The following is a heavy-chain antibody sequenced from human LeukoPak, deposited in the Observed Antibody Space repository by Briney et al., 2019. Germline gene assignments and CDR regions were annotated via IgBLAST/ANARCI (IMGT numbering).Heavy chain of an antibody. CDR2: IYYSGST. Sequence: ASETLSLTCTVSGGSISSYYWSWIRQPPGKGLEWIGYIYYSGSTNYNPSLKSRVTISVDTSKNQFSLKLSSVTAADTAVYYCARLSSSSYFDYWGQGTLVTVSS. CDR1: GGSISSYY. J-gene: IGHJ4*02. CDR3: ARLSSSSYFDY. V-gene: IGHV4-59*01. D-gene: IGHD6-6*01.